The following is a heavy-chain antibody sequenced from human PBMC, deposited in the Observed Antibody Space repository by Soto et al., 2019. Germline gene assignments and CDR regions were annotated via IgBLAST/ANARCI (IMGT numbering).Heavy chain of an antibody. D-gene: IGHD6-6*01. V-gene: IGHV1-2*02. Sequence: DSVKVSCKASGYTFTGYYMHWVRQAPGQGLEWMGWINPNSGGTNYAQKFQGRVTMTRDTSISTAYMELSRLRSDDTAVYYCARIVYLYSSSPNTLGPWGQGTPVTVYS. J-gene: IGHJ5*02. CDR2: INPNSGGT. CDR1: GYTFTGYY. CDR3: ARIVYLYSSSPNTLGP.